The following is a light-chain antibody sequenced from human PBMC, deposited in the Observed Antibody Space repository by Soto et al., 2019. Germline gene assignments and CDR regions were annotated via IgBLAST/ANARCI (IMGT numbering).Light chain of an antibody. J-gene: IGKJ1*01. CDR3: QQYNNYWT. CDR2: DAS. Sequence: DIQMTQSPSTLSASVGGRVTITCRASQSIRSWLAWYQQKPGEAPKLLIYDASSLESGVPSRFSGSGSGTEFTLTISSLQPDDFATYYCQQYNNYWTFGQGTKV. V-gene: IGKV1-5*01. CDR1: QSIRSW.